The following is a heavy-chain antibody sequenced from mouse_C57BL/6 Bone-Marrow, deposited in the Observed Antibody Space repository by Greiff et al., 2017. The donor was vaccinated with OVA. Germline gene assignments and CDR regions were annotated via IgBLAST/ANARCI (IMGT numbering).Heavy chain of an antibody. CDR3: ARHEHYYGSSSPDY. Sequence: EVMLVESGGDLVKPGGSLKLSCAASGFTFSSYGMSWVRQTPDKRLEWVATISSGGSYTYYPDSVKGRFTISRDNAKNTLYLQMSSLKSEDTAMYYCARHEHYYGSSSPDYWGQGTTLTVSS. J-gene: IGHJ2*01. V-gene: IGHV5-6*01. CDR1: GFTFSSYG. CDR2: ISSGGSYT. D-gene: IGHD1-1*01.